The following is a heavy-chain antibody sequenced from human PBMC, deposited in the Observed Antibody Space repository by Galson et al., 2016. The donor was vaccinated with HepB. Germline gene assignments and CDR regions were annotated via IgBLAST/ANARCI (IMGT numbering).Heavy chain of an antibody. J-gene: IGHJ4*02. Sequence: SLRLSCAASGFSVSSNYMTWVRQAPGKGLEWVSVIYSGGNTYYADSVKGRFTISRDNSRNTLYLEISSLTTEDAALYYCATDFQLGIPDYFDYWGQGTLVAVSS. CDR1: GFSVSSNY. CDR2: IYSGGNT. V-gene: IGHV3-66*02. CDR3: ATDFQLGIPDYFDY. D-gene: IGHD1-14*01.